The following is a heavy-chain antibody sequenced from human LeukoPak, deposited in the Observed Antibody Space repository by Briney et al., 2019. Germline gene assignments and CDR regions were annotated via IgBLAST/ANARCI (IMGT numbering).Heavy chain of an antibody. CDR1: GFIFSDYY. CDR3: GKNRYSGSLSPFDI. CDR2: ISGGGGNT. D-gene: IGHD1-26*01. V-gene: IGHV3-23*01. Sequence: PGGSLRLSCAASGFIFSDYYMDWVRQAPGKGLEWVSAISGGGGNTYYADSVKGRFTISRDNSKNTLYLQMNSLRAEDTAVYYCGKNRYSGSLSPFDIWGQGTMVTVSS. J-gene: IGHJ3*02.